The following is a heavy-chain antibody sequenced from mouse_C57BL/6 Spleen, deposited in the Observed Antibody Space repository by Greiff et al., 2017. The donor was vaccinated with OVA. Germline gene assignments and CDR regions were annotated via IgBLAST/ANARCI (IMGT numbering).Heavy chain of an antibody. CDR3: ARVGVGSSGYGYAMDY. CDR2: IYPGDGDT. Sequence: QVQLQQSGPELVKPGASVKISCKASGYAFSSSWMNWVKQRPGKGLEWIGRIYPGDGDTNYNGKFKGKATLTADKSSSTAYMQLSSLTSEDSAVYCCARVGVGSSGYGYAMDYWGQGTSVTVSS. V-gene: IGHV1-82*01. J-gene: IGHJ4*01. CDR1: GYAFSSSW. D-gene: IGHD3-2*02.